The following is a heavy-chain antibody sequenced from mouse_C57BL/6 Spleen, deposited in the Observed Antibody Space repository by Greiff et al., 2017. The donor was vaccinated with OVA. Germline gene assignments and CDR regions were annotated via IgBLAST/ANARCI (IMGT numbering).Heavy chain of an antibody. CDR3: ARGAPYPFDY. CDR1: GFTFSDYG. CDR2: ISSGSSTI. J-gene: IGHJ2*01. Sequence: EVKLEESGGGLVKPGGSLKLSCAASGFTFSDYGMHWVRQAPEKGLEWVAYISSGSSTIYYADTVKGRFTISRDNAKNTLFLHMTSLRSEDTAMYYCARGAPYPFDYWGQGTTLTVSS. V-gene: IGHV5-17*01. D-gene: IGHD5-1*01.